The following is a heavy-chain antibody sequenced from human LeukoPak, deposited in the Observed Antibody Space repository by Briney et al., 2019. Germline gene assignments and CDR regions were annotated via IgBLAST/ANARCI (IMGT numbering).Heavy chain of an antibody. CDR3: ARADITMIVVVTPLGAFDI. V-gene: IGHV3-30*04. J-gene: IGHJ3*02. CDR1: GFTFSSYA. CDR2: ISYDGSNK. Sequence: GGSLRLSCAASGFTFSSYAMHWVRQAPGKGLEWVAVISYDGSNKYYADSVKGRFTISRDNSKNTLYLQMNSLRAEDTAVYYCARADITMIVVVTPLGAFDIWGQGTMVTVSS. D-gene: IGHD3-22*01.